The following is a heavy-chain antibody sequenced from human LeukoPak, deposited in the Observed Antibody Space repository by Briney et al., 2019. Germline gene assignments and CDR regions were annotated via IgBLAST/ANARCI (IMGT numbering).Heavy chain of an antibody. CDR1: GFTFSDYY. Sequence: PGGSLRLSCAASGFTFSDYYMSWIRQAPGKGLEWVSYISSSGSTIYYADSVKGRFTISRDNAKNSLYLQMNSLRAEDTAVYYCARDGDIVLMVYARREYGMDVWGQGTMVTVSS. CDR2: ISSSGSTI. D-gene: IGHD2-8*01. J-gene: IGHJ6*02. CDR3: ARDGDIVLMVYARREYGMDV. V-gene: IGHV3-11*01.